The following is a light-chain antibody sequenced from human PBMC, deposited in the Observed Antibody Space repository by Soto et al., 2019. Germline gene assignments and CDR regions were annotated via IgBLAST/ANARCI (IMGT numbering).Light chain of an antibody. CDR1: QTISSW. CDR3: QHYNSYSEA. J-gene: IGKJ1*01. V-gene: IGKV1-5*03. CDR2: KAS. Sequence: DIQMTQSPSTLSGSVGDRVTITCRASQTISSWLAWYQQKPGKAPKLLIYKASTLKSGVPSRFSGSGSGTEFTLTISSLQPDALGTYYCQHYNSYSEAFGQGTKVDIK.